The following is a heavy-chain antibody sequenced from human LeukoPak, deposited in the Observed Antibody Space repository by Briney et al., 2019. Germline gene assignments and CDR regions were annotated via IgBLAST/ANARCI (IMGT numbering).Heavy chain of an antibody. Sequence: SVKVSCKASGYTFTDYTMHWLRQAPGQRLDWMGWINGGSGNTKYSPEFQSRVTITRDTSASTAYMELSSLRSEDTAMYYCANPRYDSSGYYYVGWGQGTLVTVSS. V-gene: IGHV1-3*01. CDR3: ANPRYDSSGYYYVG. J-gene: IGHJ4*02. D-gene: IGHD3-22*01. CDR1: GYTFTDYT. CDR2: INGGSGNT.